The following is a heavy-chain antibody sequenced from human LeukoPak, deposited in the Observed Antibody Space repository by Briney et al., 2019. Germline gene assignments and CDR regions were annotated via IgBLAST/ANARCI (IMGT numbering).Heavy chain of an antibody. D-gene: IGHD3-10*02. Sequence: PGGSLRLSCAASGFTFSSYSMTWVRQAPGKGLEWVSSISSVSSYIYYADSVRGRFTISRDNAKNSLYLQMNSRRAEDTAVYYCGTCWNYVWGIILQRNYYFTYGGKETLSPSPQ. CDR3: GTCWNYVWGIILQRNYYFTY. V-gene: IGHV3-21*01. J-gene: IGHJ4*01. CDR2: ISSVSSYI. CDR1: GFTFSSYS.